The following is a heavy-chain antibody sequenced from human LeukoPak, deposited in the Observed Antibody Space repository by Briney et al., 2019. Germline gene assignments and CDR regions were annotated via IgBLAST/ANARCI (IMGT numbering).Heavy chain of an antibody. CDR3: ARHKYYGSGDFDY. D-gene: IGHD3-10*01. CDR1: GGSISSSNW. CDR2: FYHSGST. J-gene: IGHJ4*02. V-gene: IGHV4-4*02. Sequence: SGTLSLTCAVSGGSISSSNWWSWVRRPPGKGLEWIGEFYHSGSTNYNPSLKSRVTISVDTSKNQFSLKLSSVTAADTAVYYCARHKYYGSGDFDYWGQGTLVTVSS.